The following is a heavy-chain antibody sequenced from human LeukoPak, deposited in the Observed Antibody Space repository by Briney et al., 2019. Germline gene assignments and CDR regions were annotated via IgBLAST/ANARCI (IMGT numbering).Heavy chain of an antibody. D-gene: IGHD3-9*01. CDR2: ISYDGSIK. J-gene: IGHJ4*02. CDR1: GFTLSRYA. Sequence: GGSLRLSCAASGFTLSRYAMHWVRQAPGKGPEWVAVISYDGSIKYYADSVKGRFTISRDNSKNTVFLRLTSLRGEDTAVYYCARIADQDDWEVPFDYWGQGTLVTVSS. CDR3: ARIADQDDWEVPFDY. V-gene: IGHV3-30*04.